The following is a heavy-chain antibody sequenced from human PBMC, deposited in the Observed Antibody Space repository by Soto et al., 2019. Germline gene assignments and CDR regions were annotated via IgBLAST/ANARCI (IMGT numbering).Heavy chain of an antibody. J-gene: IGHJ6*02. CDR2: ISPSSGHI. Sequence: GSLRLSCAVSGFTFSSCTMNWVRQAPGKGLEWVSSISPSSGHIYYADSVKGRFTISRDNAKNSLFLQMNSLRGEDTAVYYCSGCSGGACHKNYGMDVWGQGTTVTVSS. D-gene: IGHD2-15*01. CDR3: SGCSGGACHKNYGMDV. CDR1: GFTFSSCT. V-gene: IGHV3-21*06.